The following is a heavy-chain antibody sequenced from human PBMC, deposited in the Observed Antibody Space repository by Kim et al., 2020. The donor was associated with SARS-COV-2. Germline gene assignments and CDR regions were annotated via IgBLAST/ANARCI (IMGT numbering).Heavy chain of an antibody. J-gene: IGHJ1*01. D-gene: IGHD2-2*01. CDR2: IGWSGGYV. CDR3: VKDVGDIVVVPTAHEH. CDR1: GFTFNNYA. Sequence: GGSLRLSCAASGFTFNNYAMHWVWQPPGKGLEWVAGIGWSGGYVDYADSVKGRFSISRDKAKNSLYLQMNSLRVEDTAFYYCVKDVGDIVVVPTAHEHWG. V-gene: IGHV3-9*01.